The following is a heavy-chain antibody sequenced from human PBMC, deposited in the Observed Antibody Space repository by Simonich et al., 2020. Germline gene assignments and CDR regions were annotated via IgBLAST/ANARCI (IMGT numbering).Heavy chain of an antibody. CDR2: INHSGST. Sequence: QVQLQQWGAGLLKPSETLSLTCAVYGWSFGGYYWRWIHQPPGKGLERIGEINHSGSTNYNPNLKSRVTISLDTSKNQFSLKLSSVTAADTAVYYCARGKGWKNAFDIWGQGTMVTVSS. CDR1: GWSFGGYY. CDR3: ARGKGWKNAFDI. D-gene: IGHD1-1*01. V-gene: IGHV4-34*01. J-gene: IGHJ3*02.